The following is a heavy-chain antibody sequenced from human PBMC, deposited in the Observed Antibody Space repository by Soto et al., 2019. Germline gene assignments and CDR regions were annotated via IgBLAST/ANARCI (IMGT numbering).Heavy chain of an antibody. V-gene: IGHV3-7*01. CDR3: ARDEGSGYFYYYYYGMDV. CDR2: IKQDGSEK. D-gene: IGHD3-22*01. CDR1: GFTFSSYW. J-gene: IGHJ6*02. Sequence: GGSLRLSCAASGFTFSSYWTSWVRQAPGKGLEWVANIKQDGSEKYYVDSVKGRFTISRDNAKNSLYLQMNSLRAEDTAVYYCARDEGSGYFYYYYYGMDVWGQGTTVTVSS.